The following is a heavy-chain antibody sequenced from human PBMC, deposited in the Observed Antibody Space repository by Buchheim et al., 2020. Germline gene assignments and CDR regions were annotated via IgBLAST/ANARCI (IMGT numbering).Heavy chain of an antibody. J-gene: IGHJ6*02. CDR1: GFTFSSYW. CDR3: AREGYYDFWSGYQNYYYYGMDV. D-gene: IGHD3-3*01. Sequence: EVQLVESGGGLVQPGGSLRLSCAASGFTFSSYWMHWVRQAPGKGLVWVSRINSDGSSTSYADSVKGRFTISRDNAKNTQYLQMNSLRAEDTAVYYCAREGYYDFWSGYQNYYYYGMDVWGQGTT. CDR2: INSDGSST. V-gene: IGHV3-74*01.